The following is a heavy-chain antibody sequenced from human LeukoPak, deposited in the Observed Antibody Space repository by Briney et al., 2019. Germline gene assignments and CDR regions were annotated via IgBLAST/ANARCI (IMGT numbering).Heavy chain of an antibody. Sequence: GGSLRLSCAASGFTFSSYAMSWVRQAPGKGLEWVSAISGSGGSTYYADSVKGRFTISRDNSKNTLYLQMNSLRAEDTAVYYCAKHPTTVVTLEEAPNWFDPWGQGTLVTVSS. J-gene: IGHJ5*02. CDR2: ISGSGGST. D-gene: IGHD4-23*01. V-gene: IGHV3-23*01. CDR3: AKHPTTVVTLEEAPNWFDP. CDR1: GFTFSSYA.